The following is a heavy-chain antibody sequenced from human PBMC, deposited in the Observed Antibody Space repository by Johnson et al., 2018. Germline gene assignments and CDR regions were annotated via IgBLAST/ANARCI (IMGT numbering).Heavy chain of an antibody. Sequence: QVQLVQSGGGVVQPGRSLRLSCAASGFTFSSYGMHWVRQAPGKGLEWVAVISYDGSNKYYADSVKGRFTISRDNSKNTRYLQMNSLRAEDTAVYYCAKEEGYSGYGYYYMDVWGKGTTVTVSS. V-gene: IGHV3-30*18. D-gene: IGHD5-12*01. CDR1: GFTFSSYG. J-gene: IGHJ6*03. CDR2: ISYDGSNK. CDR3: AKEEGYSGYGYYYMDV.